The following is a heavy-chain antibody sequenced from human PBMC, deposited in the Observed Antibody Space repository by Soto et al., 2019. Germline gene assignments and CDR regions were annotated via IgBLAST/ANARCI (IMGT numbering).Heavy chain of an antibody. D-gene: IGHD6-19*01. CDR3: AHRLSSGWPFDY. CDR1: GFSLSTTGVA. J-gene: IGHJ4*02. CDR2: IYWDDDK. Sequence: QITLKESGPTLVKHTQTLTLTCTFSGFSLSTTGVAVGWIRQPPGKALEWLALIYWDDDKRYSPYLKRRLTITKDTSKNQVVLTVTNMDPVDTATYYCAHRLSSGWPFDYWGQGTLVTVSS. V-gene: IGHV2-5*02.